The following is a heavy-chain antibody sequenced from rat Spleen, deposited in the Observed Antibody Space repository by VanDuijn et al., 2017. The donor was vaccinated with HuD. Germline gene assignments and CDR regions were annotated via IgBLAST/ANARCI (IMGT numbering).Heavy chain of an antibody. CDR3: TRDPCRLRRVPCYWYFDF. V-gene: IGHV2-1*01. J-gene: IGHJ1*01. CDR2: IWGDGVT. CDR1: GFSLTSNS. D-gene: IGHD1-11*01. Sequence: QVQPKESGPGLVQPSQTLSLTCTVSGFSLTSNSVHWVRQPPGKGLEWMGGIWGDGVTDYNSVLKSRLSISRDTSKSQVFFKMNSLQTDDTAIYFCTRDPCRLRRVPCYWYFDFWGPGTMVTVSS.